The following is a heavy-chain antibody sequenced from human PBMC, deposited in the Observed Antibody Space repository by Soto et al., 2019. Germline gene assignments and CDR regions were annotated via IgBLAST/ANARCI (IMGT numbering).Heavy chain of an antibody. D-gene: IGHD2-21*02. J-gene: IGHJ4*02. Sequence: GGSLRLSCAASGFTVSSNYMSWVRQAPGKGLEWVSVIYSGGSTYYADSVKGRFTISRDNAKNTLYLQMNSLRAEDTAVYYCARDPDYYFDYWGQGTLVTVSS. CDR2: IYSGGST. CDR1: GFTVSSNY. V-gene: IGHV3-66*02. CDR3: ARDPDYYFDY.